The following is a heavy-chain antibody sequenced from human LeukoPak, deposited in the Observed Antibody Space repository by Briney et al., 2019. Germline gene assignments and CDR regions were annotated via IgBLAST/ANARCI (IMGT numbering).Heavy chain of an antibody. Sequence: GESLKSSSKGSGYIFTTFWNAWVRQMPGKGLELMGIIYPGDSETIYNPSFQGQVSISADRSVSTTYLQWSSLKASDTAMYYCAGQDCSGGSCRFEYWGQGNPVTVSS. CDR1: GYIFTTFW. J-gene: IGHJ4*02. CDR3: AGQDCSGGSCRFEY. V-gene: IGHV5-51*01. CDR2: IYPGDSET. D-gene: IGHD2-15*01.